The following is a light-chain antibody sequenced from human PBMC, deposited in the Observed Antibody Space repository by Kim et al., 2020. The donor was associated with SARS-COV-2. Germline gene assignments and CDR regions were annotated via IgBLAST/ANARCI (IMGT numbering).Light chain of an antibody. CDR3: QSADSSGTYL. CDR1: ALPKQY. V-gene: IGLV3-25*03. Sequence: VSPGKTARITCSGDALPKQYAYWYQQKPGQAPVLVIYKDSERPSGIPERFSGSSSGTTVTLTISGVQAEDEADYYCQSADSSGTYLFGGGTQLTVL. J-gene: IGLJ2*01. CDR2: KDS.